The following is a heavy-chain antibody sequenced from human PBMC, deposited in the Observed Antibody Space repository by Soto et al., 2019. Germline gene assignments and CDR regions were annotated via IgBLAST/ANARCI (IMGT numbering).Heavy chain of an antibody. Sequence: QLQLQESGSGLVKPSQTLSLTCAVSGGSISSGGYSWSWIRQPPGKGLEWIGYIYHSGSTYYNPSLKSRVTISVDRSKNQFSLKLSSVAAADTAVYYCARVRAEHLGHYYYYGMDVWGQGTTVTVSS. CDR2: IYHSGST. J-gene: IGHJ6*02. CDR1: GGSISSGGYS. CDR3: ARVRAEHLGHYYYYGMDV. D-gene: IGHD3-16*01. V-gene: IGHV4-30-2*01.